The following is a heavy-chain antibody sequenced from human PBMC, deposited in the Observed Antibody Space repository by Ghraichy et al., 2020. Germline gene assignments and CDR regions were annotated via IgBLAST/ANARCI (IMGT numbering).Heavy chain of an antibody. V-gene: IGHV1-24*01. J-gene: IGHJ6*02. CDR1: GYTFTELF. CDR2: FDPEDGET. Sequence: ASVKVSCKVSGYTFTELFMYWVRQAPGKGREWMGGFDPEDGETIYAQEFQGRVTLTEDTTTDTAYMELRSLRSEDTAVYYCAADPRLAGTWYYYYGMDAWGQGTTVTVSS. D-gene: IGHD3-3*02. CDR3: AADPRLAGTWYYYYGMDA.